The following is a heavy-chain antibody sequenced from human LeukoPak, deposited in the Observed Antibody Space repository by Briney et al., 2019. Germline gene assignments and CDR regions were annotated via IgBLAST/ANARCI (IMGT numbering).Heavy chain of an antibody. CDR2: INYIGSA. CDR1: GGSLSGVSFY. D-gene: IGHD3-10*01. J-gene: IGHJ3*02. CDR3: ARVLFRFMYSSGSGTRSAAFDI. Sequence: SETLSLTCAVSGGSLSGVSFYWAWIRQPPGKGLEWIGSINYIGSAYYSPSLSRRDTISIDTSKNTFSLILTSVTAADTAVYYCARVLFRFMYSSGSGTRSAAFDIWGQGTTVTVSS. V-gene: IGHV4-39*02.